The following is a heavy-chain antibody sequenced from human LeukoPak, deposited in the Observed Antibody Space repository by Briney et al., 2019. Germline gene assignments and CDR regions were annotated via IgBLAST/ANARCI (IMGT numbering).Heavy chain of an antibody. Sequence: SETLXLTCTVSGGSISSSSYYWGWIRQPPGKGLEWIGSIYYSGSTYYNPSLKSRVTISVDTSKNQFSLKLSSVTAADTAVYYCARLLGGRYSSSWYNFDYWGQGTLVTVSS. V-gene: IGHV4-39*01. CDR1: GGSISSSSYY. CDR3: ARLLGGRYSSSWYNFDY. CDR2: IYYSGST. J-gene: IGHJ4*02. D-gene: IGHD6-13*01.